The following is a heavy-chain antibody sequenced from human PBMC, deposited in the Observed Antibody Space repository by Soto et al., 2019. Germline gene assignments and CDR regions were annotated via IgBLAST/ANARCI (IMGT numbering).Heavy chain of an antibody. CDR1: GASFTDGSLF. V-gene: IGHV4-39*01. CDR3: ATASETFSPAGYYVNWFDP. J-gene: IGHJ5*02. Sequence: PSETLSLTCTVSGASFTDGSLFWGWIRQSPGKGVEWIASTYIGGMTYYNPSLRSRVTISVDTSKSQFSLRLNSVTAADTAVYYCATASETFSPAGYYVNWFDPWGHGALVTVSS. D-gene: IGHD3-22*01. CDR2: TYIGGMT.